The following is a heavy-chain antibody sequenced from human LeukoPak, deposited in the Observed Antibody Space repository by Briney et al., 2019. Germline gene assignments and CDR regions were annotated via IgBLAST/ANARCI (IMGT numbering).Heavy chain of an antibody. D-gene: IGHD3-10*01. J-gene: IGHJ2*01. Sequence: PSETLSLTCTVSGGSISSYYWSWIRQPPGKGLEWIGYIYYSGSTYYNPSLKSRVTISVDTSKNQFSLELSSVTAADTAVYYCARSPAGVWYFDLWGRGTLVTVSS. CDR2: IYYSGST. CDR1: GGSISSYY. CDR3: ARSPAGVWYFDL. V-gene: IGHV4-59*04.